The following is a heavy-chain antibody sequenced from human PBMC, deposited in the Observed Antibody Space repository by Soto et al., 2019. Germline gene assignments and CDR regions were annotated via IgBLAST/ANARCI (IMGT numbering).Heavy chain of an antibody. CDR2: MYHSGST. CDR1: GGSISSGGYS. J-gene: IGHJ5*02. D-gene: IGHD3-22*01. CDR3: ARARQYYDCELDP. Sequence: SETLSLTCAVSGGSISSGGYSWSWIRQPPGKGLEWIGYMYHSGSTYYNPSLKSRVTISIDRSKNQFSLKLSSVTAADTAVYYCARARQYYDCELDPWGQGTLVTVSS. V-gene: IGHV4-30-2*01.